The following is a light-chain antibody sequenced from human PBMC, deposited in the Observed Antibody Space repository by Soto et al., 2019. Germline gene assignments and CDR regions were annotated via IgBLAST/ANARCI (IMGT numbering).Light chain of an antibody. CDR2: DVS. Sequence: QSVLTQPASVSGSPGQSITISCTGTSSDVGGYNYVSWYQQHPGKAPKVMIYDVSNRPSGVSNRFSGSKSGNTASLTISGLQAEDEADYYCSSYTSSSTPLDVFGTGTKLTVL. CDR3: SSYTSSSTPLDV. V-gene: IGLV2-14*01. J-gene: IGLJ1*01. CDR1: SSDVGGYNY.